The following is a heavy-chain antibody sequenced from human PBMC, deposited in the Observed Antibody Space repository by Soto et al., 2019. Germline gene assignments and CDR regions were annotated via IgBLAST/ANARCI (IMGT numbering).Heavy chain of an antibody. Sequence: KPSETLSLTCTVSGGSISSYYWSWIRQPPGKGLEWIGYIYYSGSTNYNPSLKSRVTISVDTSKNQFSLKLSSVTAADTAVYYCARHVEMATNFDYWGQGTLVTVSS. CDR3: ARHVEMATNFDY. J-gene: IGHJ4*02. CDR2: IYYSGST. CDR1: GGSISSYY. V-gene: IGHV4-59*01. D-gene: IGHD5-12*01.